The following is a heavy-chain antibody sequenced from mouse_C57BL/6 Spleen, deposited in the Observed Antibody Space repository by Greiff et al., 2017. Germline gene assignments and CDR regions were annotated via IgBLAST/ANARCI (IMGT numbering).Heavy chain of an antibody. D-gene: IGHD1-1*01. CDR1: GFTFTDYY. Sequence: EVMLVESGGGLVQPGGSLSLSCAASGFTFTDYYMSWVRQPPGKALEWLGFIRNKANGYTTEYSASVKGRFTISRDNSQSILYLQMNALRAEDSATYYCASHVSHSSSYWYFDVWGTGTTVTVSS. V-gene: IGHV7-3*01. CDR2: IRNKANGYTT. J-gene: IGHJ1*03. CDR3: ASHVSHSSSYWYFDV.